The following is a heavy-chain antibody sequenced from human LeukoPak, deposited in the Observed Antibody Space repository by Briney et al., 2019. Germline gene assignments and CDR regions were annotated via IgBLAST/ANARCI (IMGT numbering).Heavy chain of an antibody. CDR2: IYSGGST. CDR3: ARVGWLAPDAFDI. CDR1: GFTVSSNY. D-gene: IGHD6-19*01. Sequence: GGSLRLSCAASGFTVSSNYMSWVRQAPGKGPEWVSVIYSGGSTYYADSVKGRFTISRDNSKNTLYLQMNSLRAEDTAVYYCARVGWLAPDAFDIWGQGTMVTVSS. V-gene: IGHV3-66*02. J-gene: IGHJ3*02.